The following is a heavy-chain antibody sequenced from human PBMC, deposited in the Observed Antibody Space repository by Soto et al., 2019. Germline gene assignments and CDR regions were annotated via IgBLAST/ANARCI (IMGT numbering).Heavy chain of an antibody. CDR2: INRDGSST. D-gene: IGHD2-15*01. Sequence: EVQLVESGGGLVQPGGSLRLSCAASGFTFSSYWMHWVRQAPGKGLVWVSRINRDGSSTSYADSVKGRFTISRDNAKNTLYLQMNSLRAEYTDVYYCVRTSLVVASATREDYWGQGTLGTVSS. CDR3: VRTSLVVASATREDY. J-gene: IGHJ4*02. V-gene: IGHV3-74*01. CDR1: GFTFSSYW.